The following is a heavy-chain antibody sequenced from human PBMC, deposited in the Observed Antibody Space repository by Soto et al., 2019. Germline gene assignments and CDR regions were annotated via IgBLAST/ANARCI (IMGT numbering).Heavy chain of an antibody. CDR1: GFTFSNYG. D-gene: IGHD2-2*01. J-gene: IGHJ4*02. Sequence: GGSLRLSCAASGFTFSNYGMNWVRQAPGKGLEWVSAISGSGGATYYAESVKGRFTISRGNSKNTLYVQINSPRAEDTAVYYRAKAIYTSLIYYFDSWGQGTLVTVSS. CDR2: ISGSGGAT. CDR3: AKAIYTSLIYYFDS. V-gene: IGHV3-23*01.